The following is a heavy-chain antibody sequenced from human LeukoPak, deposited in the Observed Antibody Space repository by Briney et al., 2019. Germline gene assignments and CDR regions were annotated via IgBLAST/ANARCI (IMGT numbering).Heavy chain of an antibody. D-gene: IGHD3-10*01. CDR1: GFTFSSYA. J-gene: IGHJ4*02. Sequence: SGGSLRLSCAASGFTFSSYAMSWVRQAPGKGLEWVSAISGCGGSTYYADSVKGRFTISRDNSKNTLYLQMNSLRAEDTAVYYCAKVPGFGELSPAYWGQGTLVTVSS. V-gene: IGHV3-23*01. CDR3: AKVPGFGELSPAY. CDR2: ISGCGGST.